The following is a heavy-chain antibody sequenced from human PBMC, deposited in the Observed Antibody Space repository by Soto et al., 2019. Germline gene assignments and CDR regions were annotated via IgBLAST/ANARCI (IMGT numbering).Heavy chain of an antibody. V-gene: IGHV3-23*01. Sequence: EVQLLESGGGLAQPGGSLRLSCAASGFIFRTYAMNWVRQAPGKGLEWVSVMVGDGSSSDYADSVRGRFTISRDNSKNTMYLQMNNLRAEDTAVYYCAKDLRPDGRYGLDYWGQGTLGTVSS. CDR1: GFIFRTYA. CDR3: AKDLRPDGRYGLDY. CDR2: MVGDGSSS. J-gene: IGHJ4*02. D-gene: IGHD1-26*01.